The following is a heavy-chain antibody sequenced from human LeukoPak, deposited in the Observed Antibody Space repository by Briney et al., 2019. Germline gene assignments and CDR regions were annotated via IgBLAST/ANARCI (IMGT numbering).Heavy chain of an antibody. Sequence: KPSETLSLTCAVYGGSFSGYYWSWIRQPPGKGLEWIGEINHSGSTNYNPSLKSRVTISVDASKNQFSLKLSSVTAADTAVYYCARGNGRFLKGSGYRSRSPPWFDPWGQGTLVTVSS. D-gene: IGHD5-12*01. J-gene: IGHJ5*02. CDR3: ARGNGRFLKGSGYRSRSPPWFDP. CDR1: GGSFSGYY. V-gene: IGHV4-34*01. CDR2: INHSGST.